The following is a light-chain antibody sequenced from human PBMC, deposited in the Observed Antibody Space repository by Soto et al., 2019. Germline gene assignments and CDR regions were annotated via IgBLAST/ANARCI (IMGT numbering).Light chain of an antibody. J-gene: IGKJ4*01. CDR2: LGS. V-gene: IGKV2-28*01. CDR3: MQALQTPLT. Sequence: DIVMTQSPLSLPVTPGEPASISCRSSQSLLHSNGYNYLDWYLQKPGQSPQLLIYLGSNRASGVPDRLSVSGSGTDCTLKISRVEAGDVGVYYCMQALQTPLTFGGGTKVEIK. CDR1: QSLLHSNGYNY.